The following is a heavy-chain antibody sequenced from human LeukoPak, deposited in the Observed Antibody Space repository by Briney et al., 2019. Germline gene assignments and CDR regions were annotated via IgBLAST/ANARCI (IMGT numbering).Heavy chain of an antibody. J-gene: IGHJ6*03. V-gene: IGHV3-23*01. CDR3: AKGIAAADPYYYYYMDV. D-gene: IGHD6-13*01. CDR1: GFTFSSYG. CDR2: ISGSGGST. Sequence: GGSLRLSCAASGFTFSSYGMSWVRQAPGKGLEWVSAISGSGGSTYYADSVKGRFTISRDNSKNTLYLQMNSLRAEDTAVYYCAKGIAAADPYYYYYMDVWGKGTTVTVSS.